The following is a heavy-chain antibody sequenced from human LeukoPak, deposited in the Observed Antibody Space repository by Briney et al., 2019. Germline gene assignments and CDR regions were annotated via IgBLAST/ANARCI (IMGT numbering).Heavy chain of an antibody. V-gene: IGHV4-4*07. CDR3: ARRSVAYSYDSSGYSPVYYFDY. CDR1: GGSISSYY. J-gene: IGHJ4*02. D-gene: IGHD3-22*01. CDR2: IYTSGST. Sequence: SETLSLTCTVSGGSISSYYWSWIRQPAGKGLEWIGRIYTSGSTNYNPSLKSRVTMSVDTSKNQFSLKLSSVTAADTAVYYCARRSVAYSYDSSGYSPVYYFDYWGQGTLVTVSS.